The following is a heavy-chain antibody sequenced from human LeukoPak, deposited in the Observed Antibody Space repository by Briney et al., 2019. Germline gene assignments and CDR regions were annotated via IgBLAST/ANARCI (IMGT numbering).Heavy chain of an antibody. J-gene: IGHJ6*03. D-gene: IGHD4-11*01. V-gene: IGHV4-59*01. Sequence: SETLSLTCTVSGGSISSYYWSWIRQPPGKGLEWIGYIYYSGSTNYNPSLKSRVTISVDTSKNQFSLKLSSVTAADTAVYYCARATLMTTVTTRDTYYYYYMDVWGKGTTVTVSS. CDR3: ARATLMTTVTTRDTYYYYYMDV. CDR1: GGSISSYY. CDR2: IYYSGST.